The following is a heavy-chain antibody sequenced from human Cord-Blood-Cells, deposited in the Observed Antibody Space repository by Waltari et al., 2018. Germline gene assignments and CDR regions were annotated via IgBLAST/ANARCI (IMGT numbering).Heavy chain of an antibody. CDR3: AKVPYDFWSGYSVF. V-gene: IGHV3-23*01. J-gene: IGHJ4*02. D-gene: IGHD3-3*01. CDR2: ISGSGGST. Sequence: EVQLLESGGGLVQPGGSLRLPCAASGFTFSSYAMSWVRQAPGKGLEWVSAISGSGGSTYYADSVKGRFTISRDNSKNKLYLQMNSLRAEDTAVYYCAKVPYDFWSGYSVFWGQGTLVTVSS. CDR1: GFTFSSYA.